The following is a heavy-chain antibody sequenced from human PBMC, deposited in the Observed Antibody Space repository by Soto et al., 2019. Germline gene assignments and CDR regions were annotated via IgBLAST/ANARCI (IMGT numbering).Heavy chain of an antibody. CDR1: GGSISSSSYY. V-gene: IGHV4-39*07. CDR2: IYYSGST. CDR3: AKEDTAMDPGLHYFDY. J-gene: IGHJ4*02. D-gene: IGHD5-18*01. Sequence: SETLSLTCTVSGGSISSSSYYWGWIRQPPGKGLEWIGSIYYSGSTYYNPSLKSRVTIPVDNSKNTLYLQMNSLRAEDTAVYYCAKEDTAMDPGLHYFDYWGQGTLVTVSS.